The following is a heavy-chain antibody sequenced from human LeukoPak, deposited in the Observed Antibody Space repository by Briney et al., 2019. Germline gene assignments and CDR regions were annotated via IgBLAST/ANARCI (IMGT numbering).Heavy chain of an antibody. V-gene: IGHV4-59*01. J-gene: IGHJ4*02. Sequence: SETLSLTCTVSGGSISHYYWSWIRQPPGRGLDYIGFFCSSGSTNYNPSLKSRVTISVDTSKNQFSLNLSSVTAADTAVYYCARQYSSSWYGYFDYWGQGTLVTVSS. CDR1: GGSISHYY. CDR2: FCSSGST. D-gene: IGHD6-13*01. CDR3: ARQYSSSWYGYFDY.